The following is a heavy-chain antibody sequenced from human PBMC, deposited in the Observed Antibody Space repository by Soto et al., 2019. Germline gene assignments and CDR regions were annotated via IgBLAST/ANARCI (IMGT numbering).Heavy chain of an antibody. Sequence: PSETLSLTCTVSGGSISSYYWSWIRQPPGKGLEWIGYIYYSGSTNYNPSLKSRVTISVDTSKNQFSLKLSSVTAADTAVYYCARQYYGSGSYYQPVVNWFDPWGQGTLVTVSS. CDR2: IYYSGST. CDR3: ARQYYGSGSYYQPVVNWFDP. D-gene: IGHD3-10*01. V-gene: IGHV4-59*08. J-gene: IGHJ5*02. CDR1: GGSISSYY.